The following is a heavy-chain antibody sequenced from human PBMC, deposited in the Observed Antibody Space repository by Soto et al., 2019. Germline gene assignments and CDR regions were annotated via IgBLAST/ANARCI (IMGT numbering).Heavy chain of an antibody. V-gene: IGHV3-33*01. D-gene: IGHD3-9*01. CDR3: ARDNDIPFDY. J-gene: IGHJ4*02. Sequence: GGSLRLSCAASGFTFSNFGMHWVRQAPGKGLEWVAVIWFDGSNEKYADSVKGRFTISRDNSKNTVYLQVKSLRAEDTGVYYCARDNDIPFDYWGQGTLVTVSS. CDR2: IWFDGSNE. CDR1: GFTFSNFG.